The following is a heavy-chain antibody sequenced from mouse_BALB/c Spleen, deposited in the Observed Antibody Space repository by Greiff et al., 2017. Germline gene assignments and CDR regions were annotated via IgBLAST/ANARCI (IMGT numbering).Heavy chain of an antibody. V-gene: IGHV2-2*02. CDR3: ARTGTGSYYFDY. J-gene: IGHJ2*01. CDR2: IWSGGST. CDR1: GFSLTSYG. Sequence: VQLQQSGPGLVQPSQSLSITCTVSGFSLTSYGVHWVRQSPGKGLEWLGVIWSGGSTDYNAAFISRLSISKDNSKSQVFFKMNSLQANDTARYYCARTGTGSYYFDYWGQGTTLTVSS. D-gene: IGHD4-1*01.